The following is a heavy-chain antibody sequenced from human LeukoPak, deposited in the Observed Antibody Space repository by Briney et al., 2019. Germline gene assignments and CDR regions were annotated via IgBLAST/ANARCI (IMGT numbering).Heavy chain of an antibody. CDR1: GGSISSYY. CDR2: IYHSGST. CDR3: ARVGAGELSSNAFDY. V-gene: IGHV4-59*01. J-gene: IGHJ4*02. D-gene: IGHD3-16*02. Sequence: SETLSLTCTVSGGSISSYYWSWIRQPPGKGLEWIGYIYHSGSTNYNPSLKSRVTISVDTSKNQFSLKLSSVTAADTAVYYCARVGAGELSSNAFDYWGQGTLVTVSS.